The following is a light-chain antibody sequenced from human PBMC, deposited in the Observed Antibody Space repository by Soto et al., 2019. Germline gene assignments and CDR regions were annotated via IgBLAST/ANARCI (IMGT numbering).Light chain of an antibody. V-gene: IGKV3-11*01. J-gene: IGKJ4*01. CDR2: DAS. CDR1: QSVSSY. Sequence: EIVLTQSPATLSLSPGEGATLSCRASQSVSSYLAWYQQKPGQAPRLLIYDASNRATGIPARFSGSGSGTDFTLTISSLEPEEFAVYYCQQRSYWLTFGGGTKVEI. CDR3: QQRSYWLT.